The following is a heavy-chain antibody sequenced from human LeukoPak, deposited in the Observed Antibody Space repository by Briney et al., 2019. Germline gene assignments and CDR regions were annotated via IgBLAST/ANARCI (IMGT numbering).Heavy chain of an antibody. D-gene: IGHD6-13*01. V-gene: IGHV1-46*01. J-gene: IGHJ4*02. CDR1: GYTFTSYY. Sequence: ASVKASCNASGYTFTSYYMQRVRQAPGQGLEWMRIINPSGGSTSYAQNLKGRVTMTMDTSTSTFYMERRSLRSEDTAVCYCAREFKYSSSWFRLTDYFDYWGQGTLVTVSS. CDR3: AREFKYSSSWFRLTDYFDY. CDR2: INPSGGST.